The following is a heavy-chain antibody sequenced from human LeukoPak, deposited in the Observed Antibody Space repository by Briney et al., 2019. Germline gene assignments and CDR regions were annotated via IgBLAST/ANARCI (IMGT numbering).Heavy chain of an antibody. V-gene: IGHV4-30-4*02. J-gene: IGHJ3*02. CDR2: IYYSGST. CDR1: GGSISSGDYY. Sequence: SETLSLTCTVSGGSISSGDYYWSWIRQPPGKGLEWIGCIYYSGSTYYNPSLKSRVTISVDTSKNQFSLKLSSVTAADTAVYYCARAYCGGDCYSGAFDIWGQGTMVTVSS. CDR3: ARAYCGGDCYSGAFDI. D-gene: IGHD2-21*01.